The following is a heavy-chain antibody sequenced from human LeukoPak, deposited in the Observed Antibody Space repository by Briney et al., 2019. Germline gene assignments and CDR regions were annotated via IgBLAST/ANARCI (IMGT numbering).Heavy chain of an antibody. CDR2: LYYSGST. CDR1: GGSISSSSYY. D-gene: IGHD5-18*01. J-gene: IGHJ4*02. Sequence: PSETLSLTCTVSGGSISSSSYYWGWIRQPPGKGLEWIVSLYYSGSTYYNPSLKSRVTISVDTSKNQFSLKLSSVTAADTAVYYCARYGDTAMGTNGAFDYWGQGTLVTVSS. V-gene: IGHV4-39*01. CDR3: ARYGDTAMGTNGAFDY.